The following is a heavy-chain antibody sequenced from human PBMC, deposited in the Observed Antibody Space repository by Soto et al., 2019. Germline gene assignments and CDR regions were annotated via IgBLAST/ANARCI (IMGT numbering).Heavy chain of an antibody. D-gene: IGHD3-22*01. V-gene: IGHV4-34*01. CDR2: INHSGST. J-gene: IGHJ4*02. CDR1: GGSFSGYY. Sequence: PSETLSLTCAVYGGSFSGYYWSWIRQPPGKGLEWIGEINHSGSTNYNPSLKSRVTISVDTSKNQFSLKLSSVTAADTAVYYCASLPEDSSGYHFDYWGQGTLVTVSS. CDR3: ASLPEDSSGYHFDY.